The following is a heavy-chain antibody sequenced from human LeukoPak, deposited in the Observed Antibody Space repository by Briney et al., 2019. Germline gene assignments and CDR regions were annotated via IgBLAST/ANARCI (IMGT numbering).Heavy chain of an antibody. CDR1: GFTFSTSW. J-gene: IGHJ4*02. CDR2: IKSDGSST. V-gene: IGHV3-74*01. D-gene: IGHD5-12*01. CDR3: ATNGGGDSGYGNFDY. Sequence: GGSLRLSCAASGFTFSTSWMYWVRQAPGKGLVWVSRIKSDGSSTSYADSVKGRFTISRDNAKNSLYLQMNRLRAEDTALYYCATNGGGDSGYGNFDYWGQGTLVTVSS.